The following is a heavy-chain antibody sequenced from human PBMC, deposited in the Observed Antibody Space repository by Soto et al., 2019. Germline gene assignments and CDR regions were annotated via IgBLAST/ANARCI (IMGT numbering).Heavy chain of an antibody. CDR3: AKVAVAASPSAFDI. Sequence: PGGSLRLSCAASGFTFTTYAMSWVRQAPGKGLEWVSGISDSGGSTYYADYVRGRFTISRDNSKNTLYLQMNSLRAEDTAVYYCAKVAVAASPSAFDIWGQGTMVTVSS. J-gene: IGHJ3*02. CDR2: ISDSGGST. CDR1: GFTFTTYA. D-gene: IGHD2-15*01. V-gene: IGHV3-23*01.